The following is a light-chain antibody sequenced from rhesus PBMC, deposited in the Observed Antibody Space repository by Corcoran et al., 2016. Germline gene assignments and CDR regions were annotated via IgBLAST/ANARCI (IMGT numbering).Light chain of an antibody. CDR3: QHYYDNPLT. J-gene: IGKJ4*01. CDR1: QNIHSN. Sequence: DIQMTQSPSALSASVGDRVTIPCRASQNIHSNLAWYQQKPGKAPKLLIYAASSLQTGIPSRFSGRGSGTDFTLSISSLQPEDSATYYCQHYYDNPLTFGGGTKVELK. V-gene: IGKV1S12*01. CDR2: AAS.